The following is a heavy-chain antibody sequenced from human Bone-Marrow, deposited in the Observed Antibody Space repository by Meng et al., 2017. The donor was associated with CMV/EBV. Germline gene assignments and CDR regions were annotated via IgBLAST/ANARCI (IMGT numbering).Heavy chain of an antibody. Sequence: SVKVSCKTSGVIFNDYAISWVRQAPGQGLEWVGGIVPVFGTANYAQKLQGRVTITTDKSTSTVYMDLSSLRSEDTAVYYCAREGRGHTYGFLLSYFDDLGQGTLVTVSS. CDR3: AREGRGHTYGFLLSYFDD. V-gene: IGHV1-69*05. CDR2: IVPVFGTA. D-gene: IGHD5-18*01. J-gene: IGHJ4*02. CDR1: GVIFNDYA.